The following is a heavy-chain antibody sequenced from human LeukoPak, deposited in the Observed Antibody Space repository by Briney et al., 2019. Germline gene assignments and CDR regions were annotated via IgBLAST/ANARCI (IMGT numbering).Heavy chain of an antibody. CDR1: GGSISSSTYF. CDR3: ARDISEKRYCSGGSCYYFDY. Sequence: PSEILSLTCTVSGGSISSSTYFWGWIRQPPGKGLEWIGSIYYSESTYYNPSLKRRVTISVDTSKNQFSLKLSSVTAADTAIYYCARDISEKRYCSGGSCYYFDYWGQGTLVTVSS. CDR2: IYYSEST. J-gene: IGHJ4*02. V-gene: IGHV4-39*07. D-gene: IGHD2-15*01.